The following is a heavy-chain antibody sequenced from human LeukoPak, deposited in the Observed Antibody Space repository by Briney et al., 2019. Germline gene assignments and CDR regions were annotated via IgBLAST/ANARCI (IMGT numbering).Heavy chain of an antibody. V-gene: IGHV3-21*01. CDR2: IDTSTSYI. D-gene: IGHD3-10*01. J-gene: IGHJ3*02. Sequence: GGSLRLSCAASGFTFSTYSMNWVRQAQGKGLEWVSFIDTSTSYIYYGDSVKGRFTISRDNAKNSLYLQMNGLRAEDTAVYYCARGRSITLLRGVAMSDGFDIWGQGAMVTVSS. CDR1: GFTFSTYS. CDR3: ARGRSITLLRGVAMSDGFDI.